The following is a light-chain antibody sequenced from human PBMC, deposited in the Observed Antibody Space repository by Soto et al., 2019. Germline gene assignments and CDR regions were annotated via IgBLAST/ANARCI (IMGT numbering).Light chain of an antibody. V-gene: IGKV1-39*01. CDR1: QSISSY. J-gene: IGKJ1*01. CDR2: AAS. Sequence: DIQVTQSPSSQSASVGDRVTITCRASQSISSYLNWYQQKPGKAPKLLIYAASSLQSGVPSRFSGSGSGTDFSLTISSLQPEDFASYYCQESYSTPWAFGQGTKVEI. CDR3: QESYSTPWA.